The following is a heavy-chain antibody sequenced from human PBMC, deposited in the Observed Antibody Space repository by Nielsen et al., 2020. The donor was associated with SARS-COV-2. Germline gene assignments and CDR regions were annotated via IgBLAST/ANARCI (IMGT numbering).Heavy chain of an antibody. CDR2: INSDGSST. CDR1: GFTFLDYA. Sequence: GESLKISCAASGFTFLDYAMYWVRQPPGKGLVWVSRINSDGSSTSYADSVKGRFTISRDNAKNTLYLQMNSLRAEDTAVYYCARASPYSSSSWGYYYYYYGMDVWGQGTTVTVSS. D-gene: IGHD6-6*01. J-gene: IGHJ6*02. V-gene: IGHV3-74*01. CDR3: ARASPYSSSSWGYYYYYYGMDV.